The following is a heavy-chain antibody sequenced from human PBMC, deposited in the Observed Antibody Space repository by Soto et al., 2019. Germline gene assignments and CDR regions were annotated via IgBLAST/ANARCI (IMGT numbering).Heavy chain of an antibody. CDR1: GDTFTFYS. D-gene: IGHD3-10*01. CDR2: INPILSMS. Sequence: QVQLVQSGAEVKKPGSSVRVSCKASGDTFTFYSINWVRQAPGLGLEWMGRINPILSMSNYAQRFQGRVTMTADKSTSTAYMELSSLRSEDTAMYYCASSYGSGYRAVDYGGQGALVTVSS. J-gene: IGHJ4*02. V-gene: IGHV1-69*02. CDR3: ASSYGSGYRAVDY.